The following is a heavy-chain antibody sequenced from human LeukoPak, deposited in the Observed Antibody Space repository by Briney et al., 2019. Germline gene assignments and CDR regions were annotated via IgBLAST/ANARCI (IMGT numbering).Heavy chain of an antibody. D-gene: IGHD2/OR15-2a*01. V-gene: IGHV2-70*01. CDR2: IDWDDDK. Sequence: GPTLVNPSQTLTLTCTFSGFSLGTSGMCVSWIRQPPGEALEWLAPIDWDDDKYYSTSLKTRLTISKDTSKNQVVLTMPNMDPVDTATSYCARTFLSGWFDPWGQGTLVTVSS. CDR3: ARTFLSGWFDP. J-gene: IGHJ5*02. CDR1: GFSLGTSGMC.